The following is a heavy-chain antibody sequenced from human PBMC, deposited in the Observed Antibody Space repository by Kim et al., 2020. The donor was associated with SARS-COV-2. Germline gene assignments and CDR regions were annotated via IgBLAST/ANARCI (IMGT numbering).Heavy chain of an antibody. Sequence: ASVKVSCKVSGYTLTELSMHWVRQAPGKGLEWMGGFDPEDGETIYAQKFQGRVTMTEDTSTDTADMELSSLRSEDTAVYYCATAPPDMITFGGDIAESGEGYWGQGTLVTVSA. D-gene: IGHD3-16*02. CDR2: FDPEDGET. V-gene: IGHV1-24*01. J-gene: IGHJ4*02. CDR3: ATAPPDMITFGGDIAESGEGY. CDR1: GYTLTELS.